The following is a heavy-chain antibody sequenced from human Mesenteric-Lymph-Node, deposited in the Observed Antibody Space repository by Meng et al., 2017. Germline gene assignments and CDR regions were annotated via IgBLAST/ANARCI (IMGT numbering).Heavy chain of an antibody. CDR2: ISAYNGNT. V-gene: IGHV1-18*01. Sequence: QVWLVESGAGVKKPGASVKVSCKASGYTFTSYGISWVRQAPGQGLEWMGWISAYNGNTNYAQKLQGRVTMTTDTSTSTAYMELRSLRSDDTAVYYCARDLYCSGGSCYSFLDYWGQGTLVTVSS. J-gene: IGHJ4*02. D-gene: IGHD2-15*01. CDR3: ARDLYCSGGSCYSFLDY. CDR1: GYTFTSYG.